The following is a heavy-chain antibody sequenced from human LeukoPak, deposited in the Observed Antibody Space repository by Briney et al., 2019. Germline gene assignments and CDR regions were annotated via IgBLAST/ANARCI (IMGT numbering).Heavy chain of an antibody. CDR1: GGSISGYY. J-gene: IGHJ4*02. Sequence: SETLSLTCTVSGGSISGYYWSWIRQPAGKGLEWIGRIYTSGNTNYNPSLKSRVTMSVDTSKNQFSLKLSSVTAADTAVYYCARNYYDNSGYKYAFDYWGQGTLVTVSS. V-gene: IGHV4-4*07. CDR3: ARNYYDNSGYKYAFDY. CDR2: IYTSGNT. D-gene: IGHD3-22*01.